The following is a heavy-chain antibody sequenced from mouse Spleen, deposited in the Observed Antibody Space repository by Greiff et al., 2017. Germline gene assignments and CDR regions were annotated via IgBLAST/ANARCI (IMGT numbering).Heavy chain of an antibody. CDR3: ARYNYGNYGDY. V-gene: IGHV7-3*01. CDR2: IRNKANGYTT. D-gene: IGHD2-1*01. Sequence: DVMLVESGGGLVQPGGSLSLSCAASGFTFTDYYMSWVRQPPGKALEWLGFIRNKANGYTTEYSASVKGRFTISRDNSQSILYLQMNALRGEDSATYYCARYNYGNYGDYWGQGTTLTVSS. CDR1: GFTFTDYY. J-gene: IGHJ2*01.